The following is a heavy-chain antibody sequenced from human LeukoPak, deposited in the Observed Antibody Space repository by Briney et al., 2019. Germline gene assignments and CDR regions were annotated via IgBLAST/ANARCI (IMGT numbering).Heavy chain of an antibody. V-gene: IGHV3-30-3*01. D-gene: IGHD3-3*01. CDR2: ISYDGSNK. CDR3: ARVMDDFWSGPTTYYYYYMDV. CDR1: GFTFSSYA. Sequence: GGSLRLSCAASGFTFSSYAMHWVRQAPGKGLEGVSVISYDGSNKQYADSVKGRFTLSRDNSKNTLYLQMNSLRAEDTAVYYCARVMDDFWSGPTTYYYYYMDVWGKGTTVTVSS. J-gene: IGHJ6*03.